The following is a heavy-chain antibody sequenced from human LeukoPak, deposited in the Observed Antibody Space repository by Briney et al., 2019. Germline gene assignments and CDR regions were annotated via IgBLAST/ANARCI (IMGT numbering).Heavy chain of an antibody. CDR2: MYYHGST. CDR3: ASLNYGDGLN. V-gene: IGHV4-59*01. D-gene: IGHD4-17*01. Sequence: SETLSLTCTVSGGSISSYYWSWLRQPPGKGLEWIGYMYYHGSTHYNPSLRSRVTISVDTSKNQFSLKLNSVTAADTAVYYCASLNYGDGLNWGQGTLVTVSS. CDR1: GGSISSYY. J-gene: IGHJ4*02.